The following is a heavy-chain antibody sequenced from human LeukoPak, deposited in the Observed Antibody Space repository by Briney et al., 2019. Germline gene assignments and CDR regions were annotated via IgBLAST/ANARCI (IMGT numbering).Heavy chain of an antibody. J-gene: IGHJ4*02. D-gene: IGHD1-26*01. CDR1: GFTFSSYG. V-gene: IGHV3-30*02. CDR3: ATNAGVRELLRGVDY. CDR2: IRYDGSNK. Sequence: GGSLRLSCAASGFTFSSYGMHWVRQAPGKGLEWVAFIRYDGSNKYYADSVKGRFTISRDNSKNTLYLQMNSLRAEDTAVYYCATNAGVRELLRGVDYWGQGTLVTVSS.